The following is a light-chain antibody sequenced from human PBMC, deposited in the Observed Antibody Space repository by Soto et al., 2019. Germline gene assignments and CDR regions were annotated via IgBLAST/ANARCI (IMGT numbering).Light chain of an antibody. J-gene: IGLJ2*01. CDR2: EVS. CDR3: SSHTSSSTHVV. CDR1: SSDVGGYNY. Sequence: QSALTQPASVSGSPGQSITISCTGNSSDVGGYNYVSWYQQHPGKAPKLMIYEVSNRPSGVSNRFSGSKSGNTASLTISGLQAEDEADYYCSSHTSSSTHVVFGGGTKLTVL. V-gene: IGLV2-14*01.